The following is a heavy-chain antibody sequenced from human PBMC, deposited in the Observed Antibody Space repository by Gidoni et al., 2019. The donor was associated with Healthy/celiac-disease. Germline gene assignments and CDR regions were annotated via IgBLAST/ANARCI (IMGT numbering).Heavy chain of an antibody. CDR3: ASTPPSSGSYRACFDY. CDR1: GGSLRSYA. CDR2: IIPIFGTA. V-gene: IGHV1-69*06. Sequence: QVQLVQSGAEVKKPGSSVKVSCKASGGSLRSYAISWVRPAPGQGLEWMGGIIPIFGTANYAQKFQGRVTITADKSTSTAYMELSSLRSEDTAVYYCASTPPSSGSYRACFDYWGQGTLVTVSS. D-gene: IGHD1-26*01. J-gene: IGHJ4*02.